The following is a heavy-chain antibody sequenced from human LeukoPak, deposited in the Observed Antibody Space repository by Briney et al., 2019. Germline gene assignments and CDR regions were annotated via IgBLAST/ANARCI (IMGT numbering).Heavy chain of an antibody. CDR2: ISYDGSNK. CDR1: GFTFSSYG. V-gene: IGHV3-30*03. Sequence: PGGPLRLSCAASGFTFSSYGMHWVRQAPGKGLEWVAVISYDGSNKYYADSVKGRFTISRDNSKNSLYLQMNSLRAEDTAVYYCARQYGDYDPYYFDYWGQGTLVTVSS. D-gene: IGHD4-17*01. J-gene: IGHJ4*02. CDR3: ARQYGDYDPYYFDY.